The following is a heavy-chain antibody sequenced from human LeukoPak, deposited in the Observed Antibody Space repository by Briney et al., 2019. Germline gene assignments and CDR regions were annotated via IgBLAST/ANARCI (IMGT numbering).Heavy chain of an antibody. Sequence: GGSLRLSCAASGFTFSSYWMHWVRQAPEKGLVWVSRINSDGSSTSYADSVKGRFTISRDNAKNTLYLQMNSLRAEDTAVYYCARESYCSGGSCYHNWFDPWGQGTLVTVSS. J-gene: IGHJ5*02. CDR3: ARESYCSGGSCYHNWFDP. D-gene: IGHD2-15*01. CDR1: GFTFSSYW. V-gene: IGHV3-74*01. CDR2: INSDGSST.